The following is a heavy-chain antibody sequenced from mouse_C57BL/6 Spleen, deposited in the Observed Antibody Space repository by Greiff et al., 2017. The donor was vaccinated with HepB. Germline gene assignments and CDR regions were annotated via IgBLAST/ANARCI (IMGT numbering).Heavy chain of an antibody. Sequence: EVQLQESGPGLVKPSQSLSLTCSVTGYSITSGYYWNWIRQFPGNKLEWMGYISYDGSNNYNPSLKNRISITRDTSKNQFFLKLNSVTTGDTATYYCARGTYYYAMDYWGQGTSVTVSS. J-gene: IGHJ4*01. CDR1: GYSITSGYY. CDR3: ARGTYYYAMDY. CDR2: ISYDGSN. V-gene: IGHV3-6*01.